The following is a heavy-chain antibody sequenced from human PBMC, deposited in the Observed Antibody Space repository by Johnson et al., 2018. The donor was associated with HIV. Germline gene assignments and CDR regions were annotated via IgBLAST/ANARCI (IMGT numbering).Heavy chain of an antibody. CDR3: TIGLTIFGVVILDAFDI. CDR1: QFTFSSSG. V-gene: IGHV3-15*01. D-gene: IGHD3-3*01. J-gene: IGHJ3*02. Sequence: VQLVESGGGVVQPGRSLRLSCAASQFTFSSSGMHWVRQAPGKGLEWVGRIRSKTDGGTTDYAAPVKGRFTISRADSKNRLHLQLNSLKTEATAVYYCTIGLTIFGVVILDAFDIWGQGTMVTVSS. CDR2: IRSKTDGGTT.